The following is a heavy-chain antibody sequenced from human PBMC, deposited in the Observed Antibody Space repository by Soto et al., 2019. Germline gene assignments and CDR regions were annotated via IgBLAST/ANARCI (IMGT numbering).Heavy chain of an antibody. V-gene: IGHV4-4*02. D-gene: IGHD2-2*01. CDR1: GDSISSNNW. J-gene: IGHJ5*02. CDR3: ARARQYCSSSSCYLDP. CDR2: IHHSGST. Sequence: SETLSLTCGVSGDSISSNNWWNWVRQPPGKGLEWIGEIHHSGSTNYNPSLKSRVTISVDKSKNQFSLKLNSVTAADTAVYYCARARQYCSSSSCYLDPWGQGTLVTVSS.